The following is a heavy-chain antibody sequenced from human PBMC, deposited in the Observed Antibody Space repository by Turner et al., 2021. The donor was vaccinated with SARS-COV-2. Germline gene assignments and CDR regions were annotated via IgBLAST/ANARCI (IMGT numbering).Heavy chain of an antibody. J-gene: IGHJ5*02. D-gene: IGHD6-19*01. CDR2: IHHTGGT. Sequence: QVQLQESGPGLVKSSETLSLTCSVSGGFISTYYWSWIRLPPGKGLEWIGYIHHTGGTNYNPSLGSRVTMSGDTSKKQVSQNLSPVNAADTAIYVWAGGPPRIAEAGTAFDPWGQGTLVTVFS. CDR1: GGFISTYY. V-gene: IGHV4-59*01. CDR3: AGGPPRIAEAGTAFDP.